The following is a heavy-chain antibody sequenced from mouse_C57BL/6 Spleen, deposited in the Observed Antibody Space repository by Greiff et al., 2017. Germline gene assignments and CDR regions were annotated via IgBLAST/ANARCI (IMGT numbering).Heavy chain of an antibody. CDR1: GYTFTSYW. CDR2: IHPNSGST. CDR3: ARSRGNYCDY. J-gene: IGHJ2*01. Sequence: VQLQQPGAELVKPGASVKLSCKASGYTFTSYWMHWVKQRPGQGLEWIGMIHPNSGSTNYNEKFKSKATLTVDKSSSTASMQLSSLTSEDSAVYYCARSRGNYCDYWGQGTTLTVSS. V-gene: IGHV1-64*01.